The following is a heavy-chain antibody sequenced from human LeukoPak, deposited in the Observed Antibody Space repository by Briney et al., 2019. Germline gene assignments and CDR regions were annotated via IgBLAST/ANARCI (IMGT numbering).Heavy chain of an antibody. CDR3: ARGRGYTPAASPFDY. CDR1: GFGFTTYD. D-gene: IGHD5-24*01. CDR2: INPNSKNA. Sequence: AASVKVSCKASGFGFTTYDINWVGQAAGQGLEWMGWINPNSKNAGFAQKFQGRVTLTTNTSINTAYMELTDLTSDDTAVYYCARGRGYTPAASPFDYWGQGSLVTVSS. J-gene: IGHJ4*02. V-gene: IGHV1-8*01.